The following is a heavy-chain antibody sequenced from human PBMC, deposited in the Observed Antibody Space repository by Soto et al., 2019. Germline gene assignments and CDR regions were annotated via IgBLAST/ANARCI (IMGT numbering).Heavy chain of an antibody. CDR1: GFTFSSYA. V-gene: IGHV3-23*01. CDR3: AKDTVATIWYNWFDP. D-gene: IGHD5-12*01. Sequence: GGSLRLSCAASGFTFSSYAMSWVRQAPGKGLEWVSGITGSGDRTYYADSVKGRFTISRDNSKNTVYLQMNSLRAEDTAVYYCAKDTVATIWYNWFDPWRQGTLVTVSS. J-gene: IGHJ5*02. CDR2: ITGSGDRT.